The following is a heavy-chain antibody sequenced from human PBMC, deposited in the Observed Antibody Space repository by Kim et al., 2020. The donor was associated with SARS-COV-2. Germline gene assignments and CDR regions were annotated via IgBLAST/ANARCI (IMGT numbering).Heavy chain of an antibody. Sequence: TNTHPSTKGRITRYVDTSKNQFSLKLSSVTVADTAVYYCARHSKPPPFDPWGQGTLVTVSS. CDR2: T. D-gene: IGHD2-2*01. CDR3: ARHSKPPPFDP. J-gene: IGHJ5*02. V-gene: IGHV4-39*01.